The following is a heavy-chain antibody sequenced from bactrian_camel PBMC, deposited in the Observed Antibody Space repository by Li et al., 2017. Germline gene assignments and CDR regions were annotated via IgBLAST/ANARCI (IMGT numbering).Heavy chain of an antibody. Sequence: HVQLVESGRGSVQTGGSLRLSCAASGFTFSSYYISWVRLVPGKGLDWVSSLHSDGSATYYSSSVKGRFTISRDNAENTVSLQMNSLKSEDTAVYYCVSDSVSYGGYNYWGQGTQVTVS. CDR3: VSDSVSYGGYNY. J-gene: IGHJ4*01. D-gene: IGHD3*01. V-gene: IGHV3S5*01. CDR2: LHSDGSAT. CDR1: GFTFSSYY.